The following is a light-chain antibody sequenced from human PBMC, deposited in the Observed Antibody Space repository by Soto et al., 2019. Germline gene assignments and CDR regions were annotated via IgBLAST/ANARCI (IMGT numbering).Light chain of an antibody. V-gene: IGKV3-20*01. CDR2: GAS. CDR3: QQYESSPTT. CDR1: QSVSSTY. J-gene: IGKJ4*01. Sequence: EIVLTQSPGTLSLSPGERATLSCRASQSVSSTYLAWYQQKPGQAPRLLIYGASSRATGIPDRFSGSGSGTDFTLTISRLEPEDFEVYYCQQYESSPTTFGGGTKVEIK.